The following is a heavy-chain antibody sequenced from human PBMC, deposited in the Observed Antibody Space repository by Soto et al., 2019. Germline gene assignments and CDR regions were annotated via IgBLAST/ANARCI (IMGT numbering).Heavy chain of an antibody. CDR2: NYYNGNT. V-gene: IGHV4-59*11. CDR3: TRANWYSEY. J-gene: IGHJ4*02. CDR1: GGSISNHY. Sequence: QVQLQESGPGLVKPSETLSLTCSVSGGSISNHYWSWIRQPPGKGLEWIGYNYYNGNTNYNPSLKMRVTMSVDTSRNQISLKLTTVTAADTAVYYCTRANWYSEYWGQGTLVTVSS. D-gene: IGHD1-7*01.